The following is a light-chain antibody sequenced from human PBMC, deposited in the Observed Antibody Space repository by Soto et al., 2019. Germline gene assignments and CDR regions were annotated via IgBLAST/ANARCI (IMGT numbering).Light chain of an antibody. CDR2: LAS. CDR1: RVFYQCNSNNY. CDR3: LQRTHLPHT. V-gene: IGKV2D-29*01. Sequence: IVITQSPFLPCSSREEPTFISTTSPRVFYQCNSNNYLAWYLQKPGQPPKLLIYLASTRFSGVPDRFSGGGSGTDYTLNISRVEAEDVGIYYCLQRTHLPHTFGPGTRLEIK. J-gene: IGKJ5*01.